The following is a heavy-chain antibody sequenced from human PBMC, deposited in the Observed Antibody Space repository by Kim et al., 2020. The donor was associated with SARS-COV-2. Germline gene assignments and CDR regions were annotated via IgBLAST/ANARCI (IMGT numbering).Heavy chain of an antibody. V-gene: IGHV3-74*01. CDR3: AGRRYTGTYYYFDY. Sequence: YADSVKGRFTISRDNAKSTVYLQMNSLRDEDTAVYYCAGRRYTGTYYYFDYWGQGTLVTVSS. J-gene: IGHJ4*02. D-gene: IGHD1-26*01.